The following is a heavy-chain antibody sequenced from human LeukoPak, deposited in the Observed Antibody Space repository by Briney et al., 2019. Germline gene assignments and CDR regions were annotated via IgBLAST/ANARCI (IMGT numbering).Heavy chain of an antibody. J-gene: IGHJ2*01. CDR3: ARSHYYDSSGYSRLWYFDP. V-gene: IGHV5-51*01. CDR2: IYPGDSDT. D-gene: IGHD3-22*01. CDR1: EYTFRGYW. Sequence: GESLKISCKGSEYTFRGYWIAWVRQKPGEGLEWMGIIYPGDSDTRYSPSPQGQVTISVDKSISTAYLHWISLKASDTAMYYCARSHYYDSSGYSRLWYFDPWGRGTLVTVSS.